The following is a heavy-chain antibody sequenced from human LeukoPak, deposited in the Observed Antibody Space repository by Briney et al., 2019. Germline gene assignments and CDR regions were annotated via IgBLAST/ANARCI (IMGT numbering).Heavy chain of an antibody. Sequence: GGSLRLSCAASGFTFRDAWMSWVRQAPGKGLEWVGRIKSKTDGGTTDYAAPVKGRFTISRDDSKNTLYLQMNSLKTEDTAVYYCTTRGGSFSIFDYWGQGTLVTASS. CDR1: GFTFRDAW. CDR3: TTRGGSFSIFDY. J-gene: IGHJ4*02. CDR2: IKSKTDGGTT. D-gene: IGHD1-26*01. V-gene: IGHV3-15*01.